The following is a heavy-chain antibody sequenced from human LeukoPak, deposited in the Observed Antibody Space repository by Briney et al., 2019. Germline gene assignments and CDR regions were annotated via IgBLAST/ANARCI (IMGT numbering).Heavy chain of an antibody. Sequence: PGRSLRLSCAASGFTFSSYAMHWVRQAPGKGLEWVAVISYDGSNKYYADSVKGRFTISRDNSKNTLYLQMNSLRAEDTAVYYCARDPERYSYGPIIDYWGQGTLVTVSP. V-gene: IGHV3-30*04. CDR2: ISYDGSNK. CDR3: ARDPERYSYGPIIDY. CDR1: GFTFSSYA. J-gene: IGHJ4*02. D-gene: IGHD5-18*01.